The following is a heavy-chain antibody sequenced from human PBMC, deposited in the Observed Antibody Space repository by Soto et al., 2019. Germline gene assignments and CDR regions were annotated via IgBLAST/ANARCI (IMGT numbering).Heavy chain of an antibody. D-gene: IGHD1-26*01. Sequence: EVQLLESGGGLVQPGGSLRLSCAASGFPFSTSAMNWVRQAPGKGLEWVSIISASSDAAYYAESVKGRFASSRDNYKNTLYLQMNSLRAEDTAVYYCAKYSGSYPVYNGLSLWGQGTTVPVS. CDR1: GFPFSTSA. V-gene: IGHV3-23*01. J-gene: IGHJ6*02. CDR2: ISASSDAA. CDR3: AKYSGSYPVYNGLSL.